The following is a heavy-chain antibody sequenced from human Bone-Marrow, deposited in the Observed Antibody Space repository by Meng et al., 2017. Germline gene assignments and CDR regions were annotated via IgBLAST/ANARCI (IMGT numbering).Heavy chain of an antibody. CDR3: ARVTGPSWFDP. D-gene: IGHD1-20*01. Sequence: GESLKISCAASEFTFSIYAMNWVRQAPGKGLEWVSGISGAGTSTFYADSVKGRFTISRDNSKNTLYLQMNSLRAEDTAVYYCARVTGPSWFDPWGQGTLVTVSS. CDR1: EFTFSIYA. CDR2: ISGAGTST. J-gene: IGHJ5*02. V-gene: IGHV3-23*01.